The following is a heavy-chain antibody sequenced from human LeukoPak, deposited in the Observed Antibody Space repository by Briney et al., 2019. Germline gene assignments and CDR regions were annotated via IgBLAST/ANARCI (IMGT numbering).Heavy chain of an antibody. CDR3: ARDRNYYDSSTKKDYYYMDV. J-gene: IGHJ6*03. Sequence: SSVTLSFNGSGYTFTVCYMHWVRQALGQGLEWMGRINPNSGGTNYAQKFQGRVTMTRDTSISTAYMELSRLRSDDTAVYYCARDRNYYDSSTKKDYYYMDVWGKGTTVTVSS. CDR1: GYTFTVCY. CDR2: INPNSGGT. V-gene: IGHV1-2*06. D-gene: IGHD3-22*01.